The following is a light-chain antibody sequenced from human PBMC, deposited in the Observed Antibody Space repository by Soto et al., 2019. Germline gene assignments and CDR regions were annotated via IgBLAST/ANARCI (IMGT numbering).Light chain of an antibody. J-gene: IGKJ2*01. CDR2: GAS. CDR1: QSISSSS. V-gene: IGKV3-20*01. CDR3: QQYGSSPPYT. Sequence: EIALTQSPGTLSLSPGEGATLSCRASQSISSSSLAWYQQKPGQAPRLLISGASSRATGIPDRFGGSGSGTDFTLTISRLEPEDFAVYYCQQYGSSPPYTFGQGTKVEIK.